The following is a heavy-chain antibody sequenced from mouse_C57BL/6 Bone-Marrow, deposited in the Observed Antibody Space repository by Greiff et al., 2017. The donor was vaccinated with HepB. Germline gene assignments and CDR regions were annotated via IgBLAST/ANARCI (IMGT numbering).Heavy chain of an antibody. J-gene: IGHJ4*01. CDR3: ARVPITTVGARRGYYYAMDY. Sequence: QVQLKQSGAELARPGASVKLSCKASGYTFTSYGISWVKQRTGQGLEWIGEIYPRSGNTYYNEKFKGKATLTADKSSSTAYMELRSLTSEDSAVYFCARVPITTVGARRGYYYAMDYWGQGTSVTVSS. CDR1: GYTFTSYG. D-gene: IGHD1-1*01. V-gene: IGHV1-81*01. CDR2: IYPRSGNT.